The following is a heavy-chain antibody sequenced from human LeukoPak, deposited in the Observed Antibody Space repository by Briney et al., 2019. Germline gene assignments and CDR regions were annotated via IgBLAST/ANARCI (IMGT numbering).Heavy chain of an antibody. V-gene: IGHV1-69*13. D-gene: IGHD3-10*01. J-gene: IGHJ6*02. Sequence: GASVKVSCTASGGTFSSYAISWVRQAPGQGLEWMGGIIPIFGTANYAQKFQGRVTITADESTSTAYMELSSLRSEDTAVYYCARELWLGELFGFYYYGMDVWGQGTTVTVSS. CDR1: GGTFSSYA. CDR3: ARELWLGELFGFYYYGMDV. CDR2: IIPIFGTA.